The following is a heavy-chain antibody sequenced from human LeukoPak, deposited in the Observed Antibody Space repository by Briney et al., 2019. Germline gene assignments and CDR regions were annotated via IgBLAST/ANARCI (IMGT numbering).Heavy chain of an antibody. CDR2: IYYSGST. V-gene: IGHV4-59*08. J-gene: IGHJ4*01. Sequence: SETLSPTCTVSGGSISSYYWSWIRQPPGKGLEWIGYIYYSGSTNYNTSLKSRVAISVDTSKNQFSLKLSSVTAADTAVYYCARHGPHYGEHFDYWGQGTLVTVSA. CDR3: ARHGPHYGEHFDY. D-gene: IGHD4-17*01. CDR1: GGSISSYY.